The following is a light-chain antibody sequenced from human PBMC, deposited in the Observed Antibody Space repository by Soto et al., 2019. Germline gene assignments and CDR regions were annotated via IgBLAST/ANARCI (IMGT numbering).Light chain of an antibody. V-gene: IGKV3-15*01. J-gene: IGKJ4*01. CDR2: GAS. CDR1: PTVNSD. CDR3: QQYNDWPLT. Sequence: EKVMTQSPDTLSVFPGERATLSCRASPTVNSDLAWYQQKPGQAPRLLIYGASTRATGIPDRFTGSGFGTEFTLTISSLQSEDFGVYYCQQYNDWPLTFGGGTKVDIK.